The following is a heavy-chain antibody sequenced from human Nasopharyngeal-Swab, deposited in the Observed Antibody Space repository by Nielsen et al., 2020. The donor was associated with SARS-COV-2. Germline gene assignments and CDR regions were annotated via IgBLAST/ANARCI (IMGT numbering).Heavy chain of an antibody. Sequence: WISQAPGKGLEWIGSVYYGGNTYYNPSLKSRVTLSIDTSKHQLSLKLASVTAADTAVYYFAGLAAHGYFYYYYGMDVWGQGTTVTVSS. CDR3: AGLAAHGYFYYYYGMDV. CDR2: VYYGGNT. V-gene: IGHV4-39*01. D-gene: IGHD6-6*01. J-gene: IGHJ6*02.